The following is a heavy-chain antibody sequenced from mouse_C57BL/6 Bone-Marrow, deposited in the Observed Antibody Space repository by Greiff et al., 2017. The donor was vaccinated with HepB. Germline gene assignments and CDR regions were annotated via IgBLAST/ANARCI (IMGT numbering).Heavy chain of an antibody. Sequence: VKLQESGAELVRPGTSVKVSCKASGYAFTNYLIEWVKQRPGQGLEWIGVINPGSGGTNYNEKFKGKATLTADKSSSTAYMQLSSLTSEDSAVYFCARRGLWLRRGYFDYWGQGTTLTVSS. CDR3: ARRGLWLRRGYFDY. CDR2: INPGSGGT. D-gene: IGHD2-2*01. V-gene: IGHV1-54*01. J-gene: IGHJ2*01. CDR1: GYAFTNYL.